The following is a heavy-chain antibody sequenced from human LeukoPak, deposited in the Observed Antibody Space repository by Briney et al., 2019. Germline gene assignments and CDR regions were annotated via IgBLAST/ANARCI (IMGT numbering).Heavy chain of an antibody. CDR3: ASTAGYYGSGSHRSNYYYYYMDV. D-gene: IGHD3-10*01. V-gene: IGHV1-2*04. CDR2: INPNSGGT. CDR1: GYTFTGYY. Sequence: GASVKVSCKASGYTFTGYYMHWVRQAPGQGLEWMGWINPNSGGTNYAQKFQGWVTMTRDTSISTAYMELSRLRSDDTAVYYCASTAGYYGSGSHRSNYYYYYMDVWGKGTTVTVSS. J-gene: IGHJ6*03.